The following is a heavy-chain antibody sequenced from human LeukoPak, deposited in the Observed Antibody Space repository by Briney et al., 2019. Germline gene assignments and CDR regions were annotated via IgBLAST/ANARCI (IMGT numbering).Heavy chain of an antibody. J-gene: IGHJ4*02. CDR2: LNSDGSAT. D-gene: IGHD3-10*01. CDR1: GFTFGNYW. Sequence: AGGSLRLSCAASGFTFGNYWMHWVRQASGKGLVWVSSLNSDGSATSYADSVKGRFTISRDSSKNTVCLQMNSLRAEDTAVYYCASGGMGARKYYSDPFHYWGQGTLVTVSS. V-gene: IGHV3-74*01. CDR3: ASGGMGARKYYSDPFHY.